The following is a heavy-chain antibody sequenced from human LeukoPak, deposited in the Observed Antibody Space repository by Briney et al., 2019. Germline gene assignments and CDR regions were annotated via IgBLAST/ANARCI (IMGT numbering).Heavy chain of an antibody. CDR2: INHSGST. CDR3: ARDRYLDIDY. Sequence: RPSETLSLTCAVYGGSFSGDYWNWIRQSPGKGLEWIGEINHSGSTNYNPSLKSRVTISVDTSKNQFSLNLSSVTAADTAVYYCARDRYLDIDYWGQGTLLTVSS. V-gene: IGHV4-34*01. D-gene: IGHD2-2*03. CDR1: GGSFSGDY. J-gene: IGHJ4*02.